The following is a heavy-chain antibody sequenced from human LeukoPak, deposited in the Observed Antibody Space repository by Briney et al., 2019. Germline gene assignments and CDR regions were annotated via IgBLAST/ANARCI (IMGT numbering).Heavy chain of an antibody. V-gene: IGHV3-7*01. Sequence: GGSLRLSCAASAFTYRSYWMSWVRQAPGKGLEWVANIKEDGSENYYVDSVKGRFTISRDNAENSLYLQMNSLRVEDTALYYCARYGNNVDNAFDIWGQGTMVTVSS. CDR3: ARYGNNVDNAFDI. D-gene: IGHD4-17*01. CDR1: AFTYRSYW. CDR2: IKEDGSEN. J-gene: IGHJ3*02.